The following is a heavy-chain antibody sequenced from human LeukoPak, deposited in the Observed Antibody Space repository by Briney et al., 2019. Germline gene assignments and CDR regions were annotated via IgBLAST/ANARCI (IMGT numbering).Heavy chain of an antibody. Sequence: KTGGSLRLSCAASGFTFSNAWMSWVRQAPGKGLEWVRRIKSKTDGGTTDYAAPVKGRFTISRDDSKNTLYLQMNSLKSEDTAVYYCTTYGSGRKFDYWGQGILVTVSS. D-gene: IGHD3-10*01. J-gene: IGHJ4*02. CDR3: TTYGSGRKFDY. CDR1: GFTFSNAW. CDR2: IKSKTDGGTT. V-gene: IGHV3-15*01.